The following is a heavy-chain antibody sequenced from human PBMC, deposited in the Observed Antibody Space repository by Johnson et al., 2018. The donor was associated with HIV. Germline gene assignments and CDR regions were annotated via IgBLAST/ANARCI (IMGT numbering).Heavy chain of an antibody. J-gene: IGHJ3*02. CDR1: GFTFDDYA. CDR3: AKCPSVSTCDAFDI. D-gene: IGHD6-13*01. CDR2: ISWNSGRL. Sequence: VQLVESEGGLVQPGRSLRLSCTVSGFTFDDYAMHWVRQAPGKGLEWVSGISWNSGRLDYADSVKGRFTISRDNFKNTLYLQMNSLRAEDTAVYYCAKCPSVSTCDAFDIWGQGTMVTVSS. V-gene: IGHV3-9*01.